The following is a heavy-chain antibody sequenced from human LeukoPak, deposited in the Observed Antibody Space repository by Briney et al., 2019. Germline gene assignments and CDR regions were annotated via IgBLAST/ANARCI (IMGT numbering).Heavy chain of an antibody. D-gene: IGHD3-10*01. J-gene: IGHJ4*02. CDR1: GFIFSNYA. V-gene: IGHV3-23*01. Sequence: GGSLRLSCAASGFIFSNYAMNWVRQAPGKGLEWVSTISGSGGSIYYRDSVKGRFTISRDNSKNTLYLEVNSLRAEDTAVYYCAKDLDMVRGFHFDHWGQGTLVAVSS. CDR3: AKDLDMVRGFHFDH. CDR2: ISGSGGSI.